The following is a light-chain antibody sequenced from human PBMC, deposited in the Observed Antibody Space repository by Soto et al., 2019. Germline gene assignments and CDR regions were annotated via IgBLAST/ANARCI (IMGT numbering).Light chain of an antibody. CDR1: QSVSTN. V-gene: IGKV3-15*01. CDR2: GAS. Sequence: EIVMTQSPDTLSVSPGERATLSCRASQSVSTNLAWYQQKPGQAPRLLIYGASTRATGVPARFSGSGSGTEFTLTISSLQSEDFAVYHCQQYNNWPYIFGQGTKLEIK. J-gene: IGKJ2*01. CDR3: QQYNNWPYI.